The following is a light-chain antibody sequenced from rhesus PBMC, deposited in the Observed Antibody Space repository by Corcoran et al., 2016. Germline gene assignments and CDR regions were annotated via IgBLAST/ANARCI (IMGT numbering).Light chain of an antibody. V-gene: IGKV1-28*03. Sequence: DIQMTQSPSSLSASVGDTVTITCRASPGISSYLNWFQQKPGKAPKLLIYDDSMLESGVPSRVSGSGSGTDFTLSISSLQPEDFAAYYCLQHNSYPLTFGGGPKVEIK. CDR1: PGISSY. CDR2: DDS. J-gene: IGKJ4*01. CDR3: LQHNSYPLT.